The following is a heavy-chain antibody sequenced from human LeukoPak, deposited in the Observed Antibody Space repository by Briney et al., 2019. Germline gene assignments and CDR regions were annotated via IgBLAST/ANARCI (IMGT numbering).Heavy chain of an antibody. CDR3: ARDNYDFWSGLREDYYYMDV. CDR2: IYSGGST. D-gene: IGHD3-3*01. V-gene: IGHV3-66*02. CDR1: GFTVSSNY. Sequence: GGSLRLSCAASGFTVSSNYMSWVRQAPGKGLVWVSAIYSGGSTYYADSVKGRFTISRNNSKNTLYLQMNSLRAEDTAVYYCARDNYDFWSGLREDYYYMDVWGKGTTVTVSS. J-gene: IGHJ6*03.